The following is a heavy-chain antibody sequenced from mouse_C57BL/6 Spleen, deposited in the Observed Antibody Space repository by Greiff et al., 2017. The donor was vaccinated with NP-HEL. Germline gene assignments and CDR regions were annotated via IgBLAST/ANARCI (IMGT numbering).Heavy chain of an antibody. CDR2: ISGGGSYT. V-gene: IGHV5-4*01. Sequence: EVQLVESGGGLVKPGGSLKLSCAASGFTFSSYAMSWVRQTPEKRLEWVATISGGGSYTYYPDNGKGRFTISRDNAKNNLYLQMSHLKSEDTAMYYCARDHGNRFDYWGQGTTLTVSS. D-gene: IGHD2-1*01. CDR3: ARDHGNRFDY. CDR1: GFTFSSYA. J-gene: IGHJ2*01.